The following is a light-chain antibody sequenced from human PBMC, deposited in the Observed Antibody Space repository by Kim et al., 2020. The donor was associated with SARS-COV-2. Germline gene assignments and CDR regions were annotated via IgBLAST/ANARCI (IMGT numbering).Light chain of an antibody. CDR3: QQYGTSPST. Sequence: EIVLTQSPGTLSLSPGERATLSCRASQSVSSSYLAWYQQKLGQAPRLLIYGASSRATGIPDRFSGSGSGTDFSLTINRLEPEDFAVYYCQQYGTSPSTFGQGTKLEI. CDR1: QSVSSSY. CDR2: GAS. J-gene: IGKJ2*02. V-gene: IGKV3-20*01.